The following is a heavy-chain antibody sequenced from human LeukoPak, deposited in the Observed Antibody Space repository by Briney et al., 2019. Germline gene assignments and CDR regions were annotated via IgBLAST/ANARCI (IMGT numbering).Heavy chain of an antibody. CDR1: GFTFSSYW. Sequence: GGSLRLSCAASGFTFSSYWMSWVRQAPGKGLEWVANIKQDGSEKYYVDSVKGRFTISRDNAKNSLYLQMNSLRAEDTAVYYCARSPTMIVVVITAYFDYWGREPWSPSPQ. CDR2: IKQDGSEK. V-gene: IGHV3-7*01. CDR3: ARSPTMIVVVITAYFDY. J-gene: IGHJ4*02. D-gene: IGHD3-22*01.